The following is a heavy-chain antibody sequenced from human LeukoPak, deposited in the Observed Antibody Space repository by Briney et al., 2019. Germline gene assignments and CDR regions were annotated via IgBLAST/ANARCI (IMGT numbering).Heavy chain of an antibody. Sequence: ASVKVSCKASGGTFSSYAISWVRQAPGQGLEWMGIINPSGGSTSYAQKFQGRVTMTRDTSTSTVYMELSSLRSEDTAVYYCARSIAVAGTASLSGFDYWGQGTLVTVSS. D-gene: IGHD6-19*01. CDR3: ARSIAVAGTASLSGFDY. CDR1: GGTFSSYA. CDR2: INPSGGST. J-gene: IGHJ4*02. V-gene: IGHV1-46*01.